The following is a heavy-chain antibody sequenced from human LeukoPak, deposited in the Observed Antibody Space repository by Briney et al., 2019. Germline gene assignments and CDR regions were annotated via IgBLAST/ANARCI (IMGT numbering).Heavy chain of an antibody. D-gene: IGHD6-13*01. CDR1: GDSITSHY. J-gene: IGHJ5*02. CDR3: ARQSSAAGTHWFDP. V-gene: IGHV4-4*09. CDR2: IHTNGNT. Sequence: SETLSLTCAVFGDSITSHYWSWLRQPPGKGPEWIGYIHTNGNTNSKSSLKSRVTMSVDTSKNQLSLKLTSVTAADTAVYYCARQSSAAGTHWFDPRGQGTLVTVSS.